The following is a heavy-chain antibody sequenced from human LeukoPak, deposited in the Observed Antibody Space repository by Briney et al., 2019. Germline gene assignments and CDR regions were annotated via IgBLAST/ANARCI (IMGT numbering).Heavy chain of an antibody. J-gene: IGHJ4*02. D-gene: IGHD3-10*01. CDR1: GYTLTELS. CDR3: TTDIHVRGVITPPFDY. V-gene: IGHV1-24*01. CDR2: FDPEDGET. Sequence: ASVKVSCKVSGYTLTELSMHWVRQAPGKGLEWMGGFDPEDGETIYAQKFQGRVTMTEDTSTDTAYMELSSLRSEDTAVYYCTTDIHVRGVITPPFDYWGQGTLVTVSP.